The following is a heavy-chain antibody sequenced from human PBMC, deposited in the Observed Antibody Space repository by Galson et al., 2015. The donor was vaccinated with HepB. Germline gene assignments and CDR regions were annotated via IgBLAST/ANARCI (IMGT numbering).Heavy chain of an antibody. J-gene: IGHJ4*02. D-gene: IGHD3-10*01. V-gene: IGHV3-66*01. CDR3: ARGYKYSYGLFDY. CDR2: IYSGGST. CDR1: GFTVSSNY. Sequence: SLRLSCAASGFTVSSNYMSWVRQAPGKGLEWVSVIYSGGSTYYTDSVKGRFTISRDNSKNTLYLQMNSLRAEDTAVYYCARGYKYSYGLFDYWGQGTLVTVSS.